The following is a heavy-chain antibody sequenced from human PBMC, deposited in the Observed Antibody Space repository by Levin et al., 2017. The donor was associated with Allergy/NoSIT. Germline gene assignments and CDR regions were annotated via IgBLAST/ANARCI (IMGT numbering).Heavy chain of an antibody. V-gene: IGHV3-48*02. CDR1: GFTFSSYS. J-gene: IGHJ4*02. D-gene: IGHD6-13*01. Sequence: QPGGSLRLSCAASGFTFSSYSMNWVRQAPGKGLEWVSYISSSSRTIYYADSVKGRFTISRDNAKNSLYLQMNSLRDEDTAVYYCARDRSRSSSWYYDYWGQGTLVTVSS. CDR3: ARDRSRSSSWYYDY. CDR2: ISSSSRTI.